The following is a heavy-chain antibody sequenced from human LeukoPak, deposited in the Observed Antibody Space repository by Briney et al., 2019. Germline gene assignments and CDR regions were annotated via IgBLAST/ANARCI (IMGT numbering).Heavy chain of an antibody. Sequence: SETLSLTCAVYGGSFSGYYWSWIRQPPGKGLEWIGEINHSGSTNYNPSLKSRVTISVDTSKNQFSLKLSSVTAADTAVYYCARGRKRVYYFDYWGQGTLVTVSS. CDR1: GGSFSGYY. J-gene: IGHJ4*02. V-gene: IGHV4-34*01. CDR3: ARGRKRVYYFDY. CDR2: INHSGST. D-gene: IGHD2-8*01.